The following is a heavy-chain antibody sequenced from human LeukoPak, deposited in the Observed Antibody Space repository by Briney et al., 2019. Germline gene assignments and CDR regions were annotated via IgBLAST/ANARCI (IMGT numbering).Heavy chain of an antibody. CDR1: GGSISSGGYY. CDR2: IYHSGST. J-gene: IGHJ4*02. D-gene: IGHD3-3*01. Sequence: PSETLSLTCTVSGGSISSGGYYWSWIRQPPGKGLEWIGYIYHSGSTYYNPSLKSRVTISVDRSKNQFSLKLSSVTAADTAVYYCARGGDTILFDYWGQGTLVTVSS. V-gene: IGHV4-30-2*01. CDR3: ARGGDTILFDY.